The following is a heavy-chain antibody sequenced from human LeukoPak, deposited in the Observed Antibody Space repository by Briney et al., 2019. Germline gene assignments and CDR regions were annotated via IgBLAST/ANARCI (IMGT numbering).Heavy chain of an antibody. CDR2: ISGSGGST. V-gene: IGHV3-23*01. CDR1: GFTFSSYA. J-gene: IGHJ4*02. D-gene: IGHD1-26*01. Sequence: GGSLRLSCAASGFTFSSYAMSWVRQAPGKGLDWVSAISGSGGSTYYAGSVKGRFTISRDNCKNTLDLQMNSRRPGDTAVYDCAKDCCEGELVFGYWGQGTLVTVSS. CDR3: AKDCCEGELVFGY.